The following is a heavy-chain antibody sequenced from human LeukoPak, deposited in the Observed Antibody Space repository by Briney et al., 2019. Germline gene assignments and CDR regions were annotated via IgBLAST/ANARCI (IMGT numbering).Heavy chain of an antibody. CDR3: AKVVGSGIDY. CDR2: ISYDGSNK. Sequence: GGSLRLSCAASGFTFSSYGMHWVRQAPGEGLEWVAVISYDGSNKYYADSVKGRFTISRDNSKNTLYLQMNSLRAEDTAVYYCAKVVGSGIDYWGQGTLVTVSS. J-gene: IGHJ4*02. D-gene: IGHD3-10*01. CDR1: GFTFSSYG. V-gene: IGHV3-30*18.